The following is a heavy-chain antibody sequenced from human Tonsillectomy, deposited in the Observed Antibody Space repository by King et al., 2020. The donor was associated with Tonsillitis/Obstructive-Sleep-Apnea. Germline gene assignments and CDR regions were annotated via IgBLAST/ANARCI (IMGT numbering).Heavy chain of an antibody. Sequence: VQLVESGAEVKKPGASVKVSCKASGYTFTSYYMHWVRQAPGQGLEWMGIINPSGGSTSYAQKFQGIVTMTRDTSTSTVYMELRSLRSEDTAVYFCARAYRHIWLQLPEDYWGQGTLFTVSS. CDR3: ARAYRHIWLQLPEDY. V-gene: IGHV1-46*01. CDR1: GYTFTSYY. CDR2: INPSGGST. J-gene: IGHJ4*02. D-gene: IGHD5-24*01.